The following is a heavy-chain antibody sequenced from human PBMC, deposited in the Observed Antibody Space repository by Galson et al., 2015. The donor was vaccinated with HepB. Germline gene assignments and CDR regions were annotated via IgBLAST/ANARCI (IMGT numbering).Heavy chain of an antibody. CDR2: ISPTSTTI. V-gene: IGHV3-48*01. D-gene: IGHD2-2*01. J-gene: IGHJ5*02. Sequence: SLRLSCAASGFTFNYAWMNWVRQAPGKGLEWISFISPTSTTIHYADSVKGRFTISRDNAKNSLFLQMNSLRAEDTAVYYCARGSYASDGPVAWGQGTLVTVSS. CDR3: ARGSYASDGPVA. CDR1: GFTFNYAW.